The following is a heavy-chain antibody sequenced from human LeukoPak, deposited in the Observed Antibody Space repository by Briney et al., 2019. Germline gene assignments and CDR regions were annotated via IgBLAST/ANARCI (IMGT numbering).Heavy chain of an antibody. CDR3: ASRTLSARPIRGDY. Sequence: SVKVSCKASGGTFSSYAISWVRQAPGQGLEWMGRIIPICGTANYAQKFQGRVTITTDESTSTAYMELSSLRSEDTAVYYCASRTLSARPIRGDYWGQGTLVTVSS. V-gene: IGHV1-69*05. D-gene: IGHD2/OR15-2a*01. CDR1: GGTFSSYA. CDR2: IIPICGTA. J-gene: IGHJ4*02.